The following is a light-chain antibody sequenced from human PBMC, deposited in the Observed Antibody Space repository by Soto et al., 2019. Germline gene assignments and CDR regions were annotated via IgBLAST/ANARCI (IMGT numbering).Light chain of an antibody. CDR3: MQALQKPST. V-gene: IGKV2-28*01. J-gene: IGKJ1*01. Sequence: VVVTQSPLSLPVTPGEPASTSCRASQSLLHTNGINYLHWYLQKPGQSPQLLIYLGSHRASGVPDRFSGSGSGTEYTLRISRVEAEDVGIYYCMQALQKPSTFGQGTKVDIK. CDR2: LGS. CDR1: QSLLHTNGINY.